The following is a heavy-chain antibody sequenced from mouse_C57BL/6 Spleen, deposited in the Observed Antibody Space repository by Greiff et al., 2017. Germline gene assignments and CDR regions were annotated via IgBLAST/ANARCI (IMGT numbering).Heavy chain of an antibody. CDR2: ISNLAYSI. CDR3: ARLGSSYVDWYFDV. J-gene: IGHJ1*03. V-gene: IGHV5-15*01. Sequence: EVQLQESGGGLVQPGGSLKLSCAASGFTFSDYGMAWVRQAPRKGPEWVAFISNLAYSIYYADTVTGRFTISRENAKNTLYLEMSSLRSEDTAMYYCARLGSSYVDWYFDVWGTGTTVTVSS. CDR1: GFTFSDYG. D-gene: IGHD1-1*01.